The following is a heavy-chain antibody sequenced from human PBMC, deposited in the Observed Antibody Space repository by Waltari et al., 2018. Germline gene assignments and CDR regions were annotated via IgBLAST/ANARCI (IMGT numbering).Heavy chain of an antibody. D-gene: IGHD6-13*01. CDR1: GFTFSSYG. Sequence: VQLVESGGGVVQPGGSLRLSCAASGFTFSSYGMHWVRQAPGKGLEWVSAISGSGGSTYYADSVKGRFTISRDNSKNTLYLQMNSLRAEDTAVYYCAKSTAIAAAAADVWGKGTTVTVSS. J-gene: IGHJ6*04. CDR2: ISGSGGST. V-gene: IGHV3-23*04. CDR3: AKSTAIAAAAADV.